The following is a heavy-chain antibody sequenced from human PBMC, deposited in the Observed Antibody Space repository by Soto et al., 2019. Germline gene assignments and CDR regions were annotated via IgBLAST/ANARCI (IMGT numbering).Heavy chain of an antibody. V-gene: IGHV4-34*01. Sequence: QVQLQQWGAGLLKPSETLSLTCAVYGGSFSGYYWNWIRQPPGKGLEWIGEINHSGSTNYNPSLKSRVTISEDTSKNQISLKLSSVTDADKAVYYCAREAAAAAYYFDYWGQVTLVTVSS. J-gene: IGHJ4*02. CDR2: INHSGST. D-gene: IGHD6-13*01. CDR1: GGSFSGYY. CDR3: AREAAAAAYYFDY.